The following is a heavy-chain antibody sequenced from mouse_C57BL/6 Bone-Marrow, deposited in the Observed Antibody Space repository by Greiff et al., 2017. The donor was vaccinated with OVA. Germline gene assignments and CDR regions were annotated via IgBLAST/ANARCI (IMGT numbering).Heavy chain of an antibody. D-gene: IGHD1-1*01. CDR1: GFSLTSYG. J-gene: IGHJ1*03. V-gene: IGHV2-6*03. Sequence: VKLQESGPGLVAPSQSLSITCTVSGFSLTSYGVHWVRQPPGKGLEWLVVIWSDGSTTYNSALKSRLSISKDNSKSQVFLKMNSLQTDDTAMYYCARDYGSSPWYFDVWGTGTTVTVSS. CDR3: ARDYGSSPWYFDV. CDR2: IWSDGST.